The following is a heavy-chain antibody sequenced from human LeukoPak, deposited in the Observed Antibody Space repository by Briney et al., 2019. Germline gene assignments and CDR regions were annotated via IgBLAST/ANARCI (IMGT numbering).Heavy chain of an antibody. CDR3: ASRRCSGGSCYPGY. D-gene: IGHD2-15*01. Sequence: VSVKVSCKASGYTFTSYDINWVRQATGQGLEWMGWMNPKSGNTGYAQNFQGRVTMTRNISISTAYMEVSSLRSEDTAVYYCASRRCSGGSCYPGYWGQGTLVTVSS. V-gene: IGHV1-8*01. CDR1: GYTFTSYD. CDR2: MNPKSGNT. J-gene: IGHJ4*02.